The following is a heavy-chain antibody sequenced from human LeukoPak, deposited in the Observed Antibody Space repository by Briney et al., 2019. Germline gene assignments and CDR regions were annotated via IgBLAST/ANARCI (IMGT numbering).Heavy chain of an antibody. J-gene: IGHJ4*02. CDR3: AKDGGQGADY. CDR1: GFSFSSYA. D-gene: IGHD3-16*01. Sequence: GGSLRLSCAASGFSFSSYAMSWVRQAPGKGLEWVSGTSGSDGSTYYADSVKGRLTISRDNSKNTLYLQMNSLRAEDMAVYYCAKDGGQGADYWGQGTLVSVSS. V-gene: IGHV3-23*01. CDR2: TSGSDGST.